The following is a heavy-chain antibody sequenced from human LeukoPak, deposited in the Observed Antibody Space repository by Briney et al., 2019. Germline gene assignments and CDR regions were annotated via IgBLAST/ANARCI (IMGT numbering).Heavy chain of an antibody. D-gene: IGHD3-3*01. CDR3: ARDTTIFGVVTTSFDY. CDR2: IKQDGSEK. Sequence: GGSLRLSCAASGFTFSSYWMSWVRQAPGKGLEWVANIKQDGSEKYYVDSVKGRFTISRDNAKNPLYLQMNSLRAEDTAVYYCARDTTIFGVVTTSFDYWGQGTLVTVSS. V-gene: IGHV3-7*01. CDR1: GFTFSSYW. J-gene: IGHJ4*02.